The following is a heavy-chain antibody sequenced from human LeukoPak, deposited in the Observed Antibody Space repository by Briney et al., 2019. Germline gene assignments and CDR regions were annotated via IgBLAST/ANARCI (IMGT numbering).Heavy chain of an antibody. V-gene: IGHV3-23*01. CDR1: GFTFSSYA. CDR3: AKPPLYYYDSSGYYIDY. Sequence: GGSLRLSCAASGFTFSSYAMSWVRQAPGKGLEWVSAISGSGGSTYYADSVKGRFTISRDNSKNTLYLQMNSLRAEDTAVYYCAKPPLYYYDSSGYYIDYWGQGTLVTVSS. J-gene: IGHJ4*02. CDR2: ISGSGGST. D-gene: IGHD3-22*01.